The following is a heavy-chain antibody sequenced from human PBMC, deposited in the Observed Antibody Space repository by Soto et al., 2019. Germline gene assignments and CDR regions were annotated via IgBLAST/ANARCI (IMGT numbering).Heavy chain of an antibody. V-gene: IGHV4-30-4*01. CDR1: GASIAGGSYY. J-gene: IGHJ5*02. Sequence: PSETLSLTCSVSGASIAGGSYYWSWVRQPPGKGLEWIGYIPSRGRPFYNPSLTSRGTISADSPKNQLSLQLTSVTAADTAVYYCVRDQYSGYDFALWGQGNLVT. D-gene: IGHD5-12*01. CDR3: VRDQYSGYDFAL. CDR2: IPSRGRP.